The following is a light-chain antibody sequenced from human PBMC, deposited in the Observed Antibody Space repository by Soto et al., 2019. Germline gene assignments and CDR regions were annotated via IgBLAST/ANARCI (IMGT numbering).Light chain of an antibody. V-gene: IGKV3-11*01. Sequence: EIVLTQSPATLSLSPGERATLSCRASQSVSSYLAWYQQKPGQAPSLLIYDASNRATGIPARFSGSGSGTDFSLTISSLEPEDFAVYYCQQRSNWPQVTFGQGTRREIK. CDR1: QSVSSY. J-gene: IGKJ5*01. CDR2: DAS. CDR3: QQRSNWPQVT.